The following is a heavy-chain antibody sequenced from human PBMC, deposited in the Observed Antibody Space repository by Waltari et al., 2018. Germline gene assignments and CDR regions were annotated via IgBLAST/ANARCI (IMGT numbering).Heavy chain of an antibody. CDR3: AKLPGKYQLLFYFDY. CDR1: GFSFSSHA. D-gene: IGHD2-2*01. CDR2: ISGTGGST. Sequence: EVQLLESGGGLVQPGGSLRLSCAASGFSFSSHAMSWGRQAPGKGLEWVSGISGTGGSTNYADSVKGRFTISRDNSKNALYLQMNSLRAEDTAVYYCAKLPGKYQLLFYFDYWGQGTLVTVSS. V-gene: IGHV3-23*01. J-gene: IGHJ4*02.